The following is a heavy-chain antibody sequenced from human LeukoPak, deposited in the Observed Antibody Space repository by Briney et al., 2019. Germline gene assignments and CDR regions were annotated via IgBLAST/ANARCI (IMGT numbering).Heavy chain of an antibody. D-gene: IGHD6-13*01. J-gene: IGHJ5*02. Sequence: ASVKVSCKASGYTFTSYGISWLRQAPGQGLEWMGWINAYNGNTNYAQKLQGRVTMTTDTSTSTAYMELRSLRSDDTAVYYCARERDSSSWFEVSFDPWGQGTLVTVSS. V-gene: IGHV1-18*01. CDR1: GYTFTSYG. CDR2: INAYNGNT. CDR3: ARERDSSSWFEVSFDP.